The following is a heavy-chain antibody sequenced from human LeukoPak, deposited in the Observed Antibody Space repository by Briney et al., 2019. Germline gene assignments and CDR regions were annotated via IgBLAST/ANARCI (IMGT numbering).Heavy chain of an antibody. D-gene: IGHD6-19*01. CDR3: AKDPYSSGWLFDY. CDR2: ISGSGGST. Sequence: GGSLRLSCAASGFTVSSNYMSWVRQAPGKGLEWVSAISGSGGSTYYADSVKGRFTISRDNSKNTLYLQMNSLRAEDTAVYYCAKDPYSSGWLFDYWGQGTLVTVSS. CDR1: GFTVSSNY. V-gene: IGHV3-23*01. J-gene: IGHJ4*02.